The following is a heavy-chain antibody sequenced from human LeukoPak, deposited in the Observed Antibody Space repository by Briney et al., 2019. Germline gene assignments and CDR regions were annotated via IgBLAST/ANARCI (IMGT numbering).Heavy chain of an antibody. Sequence: SETLSLTCAVSGYSISSGYYWGWIRQPPGKGLEWIGSIYHSGSTYYNPSLKSRVTISVDTSKNQFSLKLSSVTAADTAVYYCWYYHDSSGYYESDYWGQGTLVTVSS. CDR3: WYYHDSSGYYESDY. CDR1: GYSISSGYY. J-gene: IGHJ4*02. D-gene: IGHD3-22*01. V-gene: IGHV4-38-2*01. CDR2: IYHSGST.